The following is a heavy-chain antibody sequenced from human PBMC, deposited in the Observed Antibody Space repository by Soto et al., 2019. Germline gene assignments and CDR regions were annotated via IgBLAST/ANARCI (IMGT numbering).Heavy chain of an antibody. Sequence: SETLSLTCAVYGGSFSGYYWSWIRQPPGKGLEWIGEINHSGSTNYNPSLKSRVTISVDTSKNQFSLKLSSVTAADTAVYYCARGGRGMATIRIFDYWGQGTLVTVSS. D-gene: IGHD5-12*01. J-gene: IGHJ4*02. CDR3: ARGGRGMATIRIFDY. V-gene: IGHV4-34*01. CDR2: INHSGST. CDR1: GGSFSGYY.